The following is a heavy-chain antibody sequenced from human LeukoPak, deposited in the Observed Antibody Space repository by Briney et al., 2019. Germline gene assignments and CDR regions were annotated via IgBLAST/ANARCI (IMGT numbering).Heavy chain of an antibody. CDR3: ARLSKGRFFDYIFDY. CDR1: GGSFTNYY. CDR2: IYYSGST. Sequence: PSETLSLTCNVSGGSFTNYYWSWIRQPPGKGLEWIGNIYYSGSTYYNPSLTSRVTMSVDTSNNQFSLKMHSVTAADTAVYYCARLSKGRFFDYIFDYWGQGTLVTVSS. J-gene: IGHJ4*02. V-gene: IGHV4-59*04. D-gene: IGHD3-9*01.